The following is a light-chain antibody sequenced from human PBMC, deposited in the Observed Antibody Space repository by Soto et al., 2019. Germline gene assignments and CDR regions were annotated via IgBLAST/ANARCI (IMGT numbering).Light chain of an antibody. CDR1: QSVSSSY. CDR3: QQYGSSPWT. J-gene: IGKJ1*01. V-gene: IGKV3-20*01. Sequence: EIVLTQSPGTLSLSQGERATLSCRASQSVSSSYLAWYQQKPGQAPRLLIYGASSRATGIPDRFSGSGSGTDFNLTISRLEPEDFAVYYCQQYGSSPWTFGQGTKVDIK. CDR2: GAS.